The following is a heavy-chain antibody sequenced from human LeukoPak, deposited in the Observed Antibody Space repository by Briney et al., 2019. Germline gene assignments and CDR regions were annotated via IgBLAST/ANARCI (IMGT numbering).Heavy chain of an antibody. V-gene: IGHV3-30*12. CDR3: ARGILSPRSVAFDV. J-gene: IGHJ3*01. CDR2: ISSDGTTK. Sequence: GGSLRLSCAASGFTLSGSGFHWVRQAPGKGLEWVALISSDGTTKYNADSVEGRFTISRDTSMDTLYPQMNSLRVDDTSVYYCARGILSPRSVAFDVWGQGTMVTVS. CDR1: GFTLSGSG. D-gene: IGHD3-3*01.